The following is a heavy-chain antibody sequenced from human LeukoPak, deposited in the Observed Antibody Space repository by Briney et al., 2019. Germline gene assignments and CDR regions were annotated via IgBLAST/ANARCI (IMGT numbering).Heavy chain of an antibody. J-gene: IGHJ3*02. CDR2: IIPIFGTA. CDR3: ARAVTYDSSGYYYQDAFDI. CDR1: GGTFSSYA. Sequence: SVKVSCKASGGTFSSYAISWVRQAPGQGLEWMGRIIPIFGTANYAQKFQGRVTIITDEYTSTAYMELSSLRSEDTAVYYCARAVTYDSSGYYYQDAFDIWGQGTMVTVSS. V-gene: IGHV1-69*05. D-gene: IGHD3-22*01.